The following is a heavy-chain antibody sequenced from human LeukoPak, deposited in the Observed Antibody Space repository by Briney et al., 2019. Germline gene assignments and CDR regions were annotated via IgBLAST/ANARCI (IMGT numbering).Heavy chain of an antibody. CDR2: ISYDGSNK. D-gene: IGHD3-9*01. J-gene: IGHJ4*02. V-gene: IGHV3-30*04. CDR1: GFTFSSYA. CDR3: AKVPHPYDTTGYFHFDY. Sequence: GGSLRLSCAASGFTFSSYAMLWVRQAPGKGLEWVAVISYDGSNKYYADSVKGRFTISRDSSKNTLYLQMNSLRAEDTAVYYCAKVPHPYDTTGYFHFDYWGQGTLVTVSS.